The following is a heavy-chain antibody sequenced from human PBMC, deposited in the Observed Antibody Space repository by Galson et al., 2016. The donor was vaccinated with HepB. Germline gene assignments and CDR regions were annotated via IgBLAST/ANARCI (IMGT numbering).Heavy chain of an antibody. CDR2: INADGTST. D-gene: IGHD2-21*02. J-gene: IGHJ6*02. V-gene: IGHV3-74*01. CDR1: GFTLSTYD. Sequence: SLRLSCAASGFTLSTYDIQWVRQVPGKGLVWVSYINADGTSTTYADSVKGRFTISRDNAKNTVHLQMNSLRAEDTAIYYCTRDDSYGLDVWGQGTTVTVSS. CDR3: TRDDSYGLDV.